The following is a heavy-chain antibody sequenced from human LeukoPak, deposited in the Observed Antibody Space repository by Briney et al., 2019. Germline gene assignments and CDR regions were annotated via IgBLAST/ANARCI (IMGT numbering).Heavy chain of an antibody. Sequence: GGSLRLSCAASGFTFSRYVMSWVRQAPGKGLEWVSAISGSGGNTYYADSVKGRFTISRDNSKNTLYLQMNSLRAEDTAVYYCAKRVRYGSGNYHFDHWGQGTLVTVSS. J-gene: IGHJ4*02. CDR1: GFTFSRYV. D-gene: IGHD3-10*01. V-gene: IGHV3-23*01. CDR3: AKRVRYGSGNYHFDH. CDR2: ISGSGGNT.